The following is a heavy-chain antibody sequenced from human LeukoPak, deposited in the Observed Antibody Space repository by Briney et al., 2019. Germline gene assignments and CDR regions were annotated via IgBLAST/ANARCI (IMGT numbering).Heavy chain of an antibody. CDR3: ARDMLWYPFDY. Sequence: SQTLSLTCTVSGGSISSGDYYWSWIRQPAGKGLEWIGRIYTSGSTNYNPSLKSRVTMSVDTSKNQFSLKLSSVTAADTAVYYCARDMLWYPFDYWGQGTLVTVSS. CDR1: GGSISSGDYY. CDR2: IYTSGST. D-gene: IGHD2-8*01. V-gene: IGHV4-61*02. J-gene: IGHJ4*02.